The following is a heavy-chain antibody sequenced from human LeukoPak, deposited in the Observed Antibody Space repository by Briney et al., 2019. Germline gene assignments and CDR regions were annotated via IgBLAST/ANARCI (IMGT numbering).Heavy chain of an antibody. Sequence: ASVKVSCKASGYTFTDYYLHWVRQAPGQGLEWMGWITPDSGGTNYAQKFQGRVTMTRDTSISTAYMELSRLRSDDTAVYYCARSRTIFGEFDYWGQGTLVTVSS. CDR1: GYTFTDYY. D-gene: IGHD3-3*01. J-gene: IGHJ4*02. V-gene: IGHV1-2*02. CDR3: ARSRTIFGEFDY. CDR2: ITPDSGGT.